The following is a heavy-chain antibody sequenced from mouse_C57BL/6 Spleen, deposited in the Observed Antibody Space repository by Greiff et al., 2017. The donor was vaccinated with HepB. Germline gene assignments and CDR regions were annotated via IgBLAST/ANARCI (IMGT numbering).Heavy chain of an antibody. CDR2: IDPSDSYT. CDR3: ARYYYGSSLDY. CDR1: GYTFTSYW. J-gene: IGHJ2*01. D-gene: IGHD1-1*01. V-gene: IGHV1-69*01. Sequence: QVHVKQPGAELVMPGASVKLSCKASGYTFTSYWMHWVKQRPGQGLEWIGEIDPSDSYTNYNQKFKGKSTLTVDKSSSTAYVQLSSLTSEDSAVYYCARYYYGSSLDYWGQGTTLTVSS.